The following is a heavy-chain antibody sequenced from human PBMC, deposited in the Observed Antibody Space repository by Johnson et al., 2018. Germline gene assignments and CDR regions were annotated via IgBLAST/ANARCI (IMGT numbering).Heavy chain of an antibody. CDR1: GFTFDDYA. Sequence: EVQLVETGGGLVQPGRSXRLSCAASGFTFDDYAMHWVRQAPGKGLEWVSGISWNSGSIGYADSVKGRFTISRDNAKNSLYLQMNSLRAEDTALYYCAKDRTYYYVSGPQGAPYYYYGMDVWGQGTTVTVSS. J-gene: IGHJ6*02. CDR2: ISWNSGSI. CDR3: AKDRTYYYVSGPQGAPYYYYGMDV. V-gene: IGHV3-9*01. D-gene: IGHD3-10*01.